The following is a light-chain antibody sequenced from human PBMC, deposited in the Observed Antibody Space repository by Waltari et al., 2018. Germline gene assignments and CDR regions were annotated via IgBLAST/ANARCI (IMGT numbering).Light chain of an antibody. J-gene: IGLJ1*01. Sequence: SYELTQPPSVSVSPGQTASITCSGDTLGDKYACWYQQKPGQSPVLVIYQDRKRASGIPERFSGSNSGNTATLTISGTQAMDEADYYCQAWDSSTYVFGTGTKVTVL. CDR1: TLGDKY. V-gene: IGLV3-1*01. CDR3: QAWDSSTYV. CDR2: QDR.